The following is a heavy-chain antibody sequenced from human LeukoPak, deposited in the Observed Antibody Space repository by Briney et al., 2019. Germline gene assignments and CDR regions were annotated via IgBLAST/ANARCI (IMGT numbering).Heavy chain of an antibody. V-gene: IGHV1-69*04. J-gene: IGHJ6*02. CDR3: AFSVAGIRYYYYGMDV. CDR1: GGTFSSYA. Sequence: ASVKVSCKASGGTFSSYAISWVRQAPGQGLEWMGRIIPILGIANYAQKFQGRVTITADKSTSTAYMELSSLRSEDTAVYYCAFSVAGIRYYYYGMDVWGQGTTVTVSS. CDR2: IIPILGIA. D-gene: IGHD6-19*01.